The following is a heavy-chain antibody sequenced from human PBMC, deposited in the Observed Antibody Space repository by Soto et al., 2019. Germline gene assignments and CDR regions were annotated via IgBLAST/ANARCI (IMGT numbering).Heavy chain of an antibody. Sequence: GGSLRLSCAASGFTFSSYGMHWVRQAPGKGLEWVAVIWYDGSNKYYADSVKGRFTISRDNSKNTLYLQMNSLRAEDTAVYYCAGDSGQWLVIGKDVWSQGTTVTVSS. CDR1: GFTFSSYG. CDR3: AGDSGQWLVIGKDV. J-gene: IGHJ6*02. CDR2: IWYDGSNK. D-gene: IGHD6-19*01. V-gene: IGHV3-33*01.